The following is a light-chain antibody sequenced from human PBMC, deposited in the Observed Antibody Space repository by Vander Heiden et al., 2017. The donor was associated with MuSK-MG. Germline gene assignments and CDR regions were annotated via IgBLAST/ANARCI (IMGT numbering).Light chain of an antibody. Sequence: DIQMTQSPSSLSASVGDRVTITCRASQSISSYLNWYQQKPGKAPKLLIYAASSLQSGVPSRFSGSGSGKDFTLTISSLQPEDCATYYCQQSYSTPWTFGKGTKVEIK. CDR1: QSISSY. CDR3: QQSYSTPWT. V-gene: IGKV1-39*01. CDR2: AAS. J-gene: IGKJ1*01.